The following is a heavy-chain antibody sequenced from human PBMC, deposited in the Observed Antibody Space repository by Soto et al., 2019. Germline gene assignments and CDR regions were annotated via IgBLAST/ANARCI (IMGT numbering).Heavy chain of an antibody. CDR1: GFSFDDYA. CDR3: ARRPHGDWYFDF. V-gene: IGHV3-9*01. Sequence: EVQLVESGGGLVQPGRSLRLYCAASGFSFDDYAMHWVRQTPGKGLEWVSGISWNSNNIGYADSMKGRFAISRDNAKKSVYLQMNSLRVEDTALYYCARRPHGDWYFDFWGRGTLVTVSS. D-gene: IGHD1-1*01. J-gene: IGHJ2*01. CDR2: ISWNSNNI.